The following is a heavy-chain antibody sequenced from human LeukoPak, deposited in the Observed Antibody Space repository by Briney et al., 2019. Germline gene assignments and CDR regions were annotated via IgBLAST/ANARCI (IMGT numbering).Heavy chain of an antibody. D-gene: IGHD5/OR15-5a*01. CDR2: ISSDGNSI. J-gene: IGHJ4*02. V-gene: IGHV3-48*03. CDR3: ARVSTNYFDY. CDR1: AFTFSLYE. Sequence: RTGGTLRLSCAASAFTFSLYEMSWVRQAPEMGLEWDAYISSDGNSIHYADSVKGRFNISRDNAKVSLYLHINSLRAEDTAMYYCARVSTNYFDYWGEGALVTVSS.